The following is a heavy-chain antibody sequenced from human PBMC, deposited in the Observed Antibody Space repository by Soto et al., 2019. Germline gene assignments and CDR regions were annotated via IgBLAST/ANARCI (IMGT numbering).Heavy chain of an antibody. Sequence: QVQLVQSGAEEKKPGASVKVSCKASGYTFTSYAMHWVRQAPGQRLEWMGWINAGNGNTKYSQKFQGRVTITRDTSASTAYMELSSLRSEDTAVYYCARDTRTMVLLNWGQGTLVTVSS. CDR2: INAGNGNT. V-gene: IGHV1-3*05. J-gene: IGHJ4*02. CDR1: GYTFTSYA. CDR3: ARDTRTMVLLN. D-gene: IGHD3-10*01.